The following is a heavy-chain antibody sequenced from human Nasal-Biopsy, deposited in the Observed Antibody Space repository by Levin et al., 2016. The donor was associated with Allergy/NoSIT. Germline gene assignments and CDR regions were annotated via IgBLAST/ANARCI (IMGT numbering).Heavy chain of an antibody. D-gene: IGHD7-27*01. CDR1: GFTFNNYW. CDR2: LNNVGTTT. V-gene: IGHV3-74*01. J-gene: IGHJ6*02. Sequence: GGSLRLSCAASGFTFNNYWMHWVRQAPGKGLVWVSRLNNVGTTTDYADSVKGRFTISRDNAKNTLYLQMTSLRAEDTAVYYCTRGRGLLGRYDGMDVWGPGTTVTVSS. CDR3: TRGRGLLGRYDGMDV.